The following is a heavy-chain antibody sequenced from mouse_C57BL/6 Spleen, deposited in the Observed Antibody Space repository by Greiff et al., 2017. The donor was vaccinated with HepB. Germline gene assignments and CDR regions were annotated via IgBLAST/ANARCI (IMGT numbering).Heavy chain of an antibody. CDR2: IFPGSGST. D-gene: IGHD4-1*01. CDR1: GYTFTDYY. Sequence: LEESGPELVKPGASVKISCKDSGYTFTDYYINWVKQRPGQGLEWIGWIFPGSGSTYYNEKFKGKATLTVDKSSSTAYMLLSSLTSEDSAVYFCARSAGTFYAMDYWGQGTSVTVSS. V-gene: IGHV1-75*01. CDR3: ARSAGTFYAMDY. J-gene: IGHJ4*01.